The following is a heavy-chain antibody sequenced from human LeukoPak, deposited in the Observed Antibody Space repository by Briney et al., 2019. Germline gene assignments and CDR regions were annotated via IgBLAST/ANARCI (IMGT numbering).Heavy chain of an antibody. V-gene: IGHV3-13*01. CDR2: IGTAGDT. CDR1: GFTFSSYD. D-gene: IGHD2-21*01. CDR3: AGSGVACGGDCYYYMDV. Sequence: GGSLRLSCAASGFTFSSYDMHWVRQATGKGLEWVSAIGTAGDTYYPGSVKGRFTISRENAKNSLYLQMNSLRAGDTAVYYCAGSGVACGGDCYYYMDVWGKGTTVTVSS. J-gene: IGHJ6*03.